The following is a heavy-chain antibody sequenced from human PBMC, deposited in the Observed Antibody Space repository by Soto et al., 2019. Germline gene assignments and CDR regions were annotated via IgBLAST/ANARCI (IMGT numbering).Heavy chain of an antibody. J-gene: IGHJ6*02. Sequence: ASVKVSCKASGYTFTGYYMHWVRQAPGQGLEWMGWINPNSGGTNYAQKFQGWVTMTRDTSISTAYMELSRLRSDDTAVYYCARKPVTKSYYYYGMDVWGQGTTVTVSS. CDR2: INPNSGGT. V-gene: IGHV1-2*04. D-gene: IGHD4-17*01. CDR3: ARKPVTKSYYYYGMDV. CDR1: GYTFTGYY.